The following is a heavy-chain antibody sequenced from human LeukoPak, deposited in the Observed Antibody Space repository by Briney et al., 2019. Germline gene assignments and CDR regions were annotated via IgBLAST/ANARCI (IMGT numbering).Heavy chain of an antibody. J-gene: IGHJ5*02. CDR3: ASHYYDSSWGLYWFDP. V-gene: IGHV3-74*01. CDR2: INNDGSGT. D-gene: IGHD3-22*01. CDR1: GFTFSTYW. Sequence: GGSLRLSCAASGFTFSTYWIQWVRQAPGKGLVWVSRINNDGSGTTYADSVKGRFTISRDNPKNTVFLQMNSLRAEDTAVYYCASHYYDSSWGLYWFDPWGQEPWSPSPQ.